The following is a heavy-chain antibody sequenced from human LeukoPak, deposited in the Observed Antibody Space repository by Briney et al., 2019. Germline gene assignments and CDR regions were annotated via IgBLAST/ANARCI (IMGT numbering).Heavy chain of an antibody. Sequence: PSETLSLTCTVYGVTVSSYYWSWIRQPAGKGLQWIGHIYPSGTTNYNPSLKSRVTISVDKTKNQVSLNLRPVTAADTALYYCARVGDSSGWYWSDWGQGTLVTVSS. V-gene: IGHV4-4*07. D-gene: IGHD6-19*01. CDR2: IYPSGTT. CDR1: GVTVSSYY. CDR3: ARVGDSSGWYWSD. J-gene: IGHJ4*02.